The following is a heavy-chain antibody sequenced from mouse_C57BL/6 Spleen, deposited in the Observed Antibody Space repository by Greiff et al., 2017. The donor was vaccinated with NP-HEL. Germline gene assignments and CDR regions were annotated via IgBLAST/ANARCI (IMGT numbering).Heavy chain of an antibody. CDR2: IYPRDGST. CDR1: GYTFTSYD. J-gene: IGHJ1*03. CDR3: ARRAPYWYFDV. Sequence: VKLMESGPELVKPGASVKLSCKASGYTFTSYDINWVKQRPGQGLEWIGWIYPRDGSTKYNEKFKGKATLTVDTSSSTAYMELHSLTSEDSAVYFCARRAPYWYFDVWGTGTTVTVSS. V-gene: IGHV1-85*01.